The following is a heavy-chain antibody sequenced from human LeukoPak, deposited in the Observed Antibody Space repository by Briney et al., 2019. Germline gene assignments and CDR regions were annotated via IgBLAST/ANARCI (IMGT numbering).Heavy chain of an antibody. Sequence: GGSLRLSCAASGFTFSSYSMNWVRQAPGKGLEWVSSISSSSSYIYYADSVKGRFTISRDNAKNSLYLQMNSLRAEDTAVYYCASFLIYGDYARVYWGQGTLVTVSS. CDR3: ASFLIYGDYARVY. J-gene: IGHJ4*02. D-gene: IGHD4-17*01. CDR2: ISSSSSYI. CDR1: GFTFSSYS. V-gene: IGHV3-21*01.